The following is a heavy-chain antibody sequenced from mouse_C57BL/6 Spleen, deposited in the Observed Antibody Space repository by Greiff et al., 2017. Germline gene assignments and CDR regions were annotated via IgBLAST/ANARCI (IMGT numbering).Heavy chain of an antibody. CDR1: GFTFSDYY. CDR3: ARDTYGNPIDY. CDR2: INYDGSST. V-gene: IGHV5-16*01. Sequence: EVKLVESEGGLVQPGSSMKLSCTASGFTFSDYYMAWVRQVPEKGLEWVANINYDGSSTYYLDSLKSRFIISRDNAKNILYLQMSSLKSEDTATYYCARDTYGNPIDYWGQVTTLTVSS. J-gene: IGHJ2*01. D-gene: IGHD2-1*01.